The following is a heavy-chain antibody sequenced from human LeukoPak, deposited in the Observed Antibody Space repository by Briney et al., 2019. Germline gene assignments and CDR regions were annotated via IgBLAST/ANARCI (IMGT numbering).Heavy chain of an antibody. Sequence: GASGKASCKAYGYTLTNYYIHWVRQAPGQGLEWIGWINPNRPATNYAVKFNDRVIMTSDTSTNTAYMELNRLTSDDTAVYYCARWRYTNYFFDYWGQGTLVTVSS. V-gene: IGHV1-2*02. CDR3: ARWRYTNYFFDY. J-gene: IGHJ4*02. CDR1: GYTLTNYY. CDR2: INPNRPAT. D-gene: IGHD4-11*01.